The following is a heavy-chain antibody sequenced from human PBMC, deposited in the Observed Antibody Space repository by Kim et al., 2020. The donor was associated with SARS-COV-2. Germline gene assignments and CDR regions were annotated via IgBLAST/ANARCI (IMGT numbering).Heavy chain of an antibody. Sequence: GGSLRLSCAASGFTFSSYGMHWVRQAPGKGLEWVAVISYDGSNKYYADSVKGRFTISRDNSKNTLYLQMNSLRAEDTAVYYCAKPLRIAVAGYYFDYWG. CDR3: AKPLRIAVAGYYFDY. CDR2: ISYDGSNK. J-gene: IGHJ4*01. V-gene: IGHV3-30*18. D-gene: IGHD6-19*01. CDR1: GFTFSSYG.